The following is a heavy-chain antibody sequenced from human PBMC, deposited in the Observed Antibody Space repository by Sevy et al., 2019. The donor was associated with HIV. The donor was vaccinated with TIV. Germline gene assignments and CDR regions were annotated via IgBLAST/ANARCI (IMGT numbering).Heavy chain of an antibody. CDR1: GFTFSSYA. CDR3: AKDPLLLWFGELPSNWFDP. Sequence: GGSLRLSCAASGFTFSSYAMSWVRQAPGKGLEWVSAISGSGGSTYYADSVKGRFTSPRDNSKNTLYLQMNSLRAEDTAVYYCAKDPLLLWFGELPSNWFDPWGQGTLVTVSS. CDR2: ISGSGGST. J-gene: IGHJ5*02. V-gene: IGHV3-23*01. D-gene: IGHD3-10*01.